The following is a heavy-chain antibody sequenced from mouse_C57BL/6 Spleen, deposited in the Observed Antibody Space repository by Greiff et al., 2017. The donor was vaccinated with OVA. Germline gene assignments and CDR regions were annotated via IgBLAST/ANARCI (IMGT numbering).Heavy chain of an antibody. J-gene: IGHJ2*01. V-gene: IGHV1-22*01. CDR1: GYTFTDYN. CDR2: INPNNGGT. CDR3: AREDYYGSSHYIDY. Sequence: EVQLQQSGPELVKPGASVKMSCKASGYTFTDYNMHWVKQSHGKSLEWIGYINPNNGGTSYSQKFKGKATLTVNKSSSTAYMEIRSLTSEDSAVYNCAREDYYGSSHYIDYWGQGTTLTVSS. D-gene: IGHD1-1*01.